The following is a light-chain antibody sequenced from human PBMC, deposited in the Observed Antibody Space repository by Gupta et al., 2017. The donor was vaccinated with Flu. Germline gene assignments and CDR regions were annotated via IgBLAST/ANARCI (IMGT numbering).Light chain of an antibody. CDR3: QGGDSNRGRG. CDR2: DDD. Sequence: PGQAPLLVIHDDDDRPSGIPERISGSKSGNTATLTLSSVEAGDEADYYCQGGDSNRGRGFGGGAKLTVL. V-gene: IGLV3-21*02. J-gene: IGLJ3*02.